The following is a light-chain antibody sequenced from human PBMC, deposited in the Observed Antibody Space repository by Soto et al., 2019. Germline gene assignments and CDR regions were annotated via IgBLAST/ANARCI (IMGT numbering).Light chain of an antibody. Sequence: EIVLTQSPDPLSLSPGEGATLSCRASHDVSVSLVWYRQRPGQSPRLLIHDASNRATGISARFSGSGSGTDFTLTIGSLEPEESALYYCQQRASWPYTSGQGTKVDIK. J-gene: IGKJ2*01. CDR1: HDVSVS. V-gene: IGKV3-11*01. CDR3: QQRASWPYT. CDR2: DAS.